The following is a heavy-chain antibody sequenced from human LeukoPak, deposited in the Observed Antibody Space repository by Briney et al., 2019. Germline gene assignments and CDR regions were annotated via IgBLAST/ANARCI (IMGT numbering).Heavy chain of an antibody. CDR3: VRGVGVSRFDYLDP. CDR2: IWYDASNK. J-gene: IGHJ5*02. CDR1: GFTFSSFG. D-gene: IGHD4-11*01. Sequence: GGSLRLSCAASGFTFSSFGMHWVRQAPGKGLEWVAVIWYDASNKYYADSVKGRFTISRDNSKNTLYLQMNSLRDDDTAVYYCVRGVGVSRFDYLDPWGQGTLVIVSS. V-gene: IGHV3-33*01.